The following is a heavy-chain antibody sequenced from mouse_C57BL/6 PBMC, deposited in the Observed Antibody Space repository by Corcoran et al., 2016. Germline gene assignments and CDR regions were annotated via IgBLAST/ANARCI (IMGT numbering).Heavy chain of an antibody. CDR2: INPNNGGT. CDR1: GYTFTDYY. J-gene: IGHJ2*01. D-gene: IGHD2-5*01. CDR3: ARGPYSNYVDYFDY. V-gene: IGHV1-26*01. Sequence: EVQLQQSGHELVKHGASVKIYCKASGYTFTDYYMNWVKQSHGKSLEWIGDINPNNGGTSYNQKFKGKATLTVDKSSSTAYMELRSLTSEDSAVYYCARGPYSNYVDYFDYWGQGTTLTVSS.